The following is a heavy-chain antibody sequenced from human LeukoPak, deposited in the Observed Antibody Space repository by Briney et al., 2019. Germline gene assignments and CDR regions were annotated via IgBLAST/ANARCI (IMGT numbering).Heavy chain of an antibody. CDR2: INPSGGST. CDR3: ARDPYYYDSSGYPNWFDP. J-gene: IGHJ5*02. CDR1: GYTSTSYY. D-gene: IGHD3-22*01. V-gene: IGHV1-46*01. Sequence: ASVKVSCKASGYTSTSYYMHWVRQAPGQGLEWMGIINPSGGSTSYAQKFQGRVTMTRDTSTSTVYMELSSLRSEDTAVYYCARDPYYYDSSGYPNWFDPWGQGTLVTVSS.